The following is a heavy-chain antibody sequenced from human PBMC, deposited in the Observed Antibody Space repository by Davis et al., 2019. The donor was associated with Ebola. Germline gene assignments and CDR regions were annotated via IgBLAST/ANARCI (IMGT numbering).Heavy chain of an antibody. CDR2: ISSSSSTI. J-gene: IGHJ4*02. D-gene: IGHD1-1*01. Sequence: GESLKISCAASGFTFSSYSMNWVRQAPGKGLEWVSYISSSSSTIYYADSVKGRFTISRDNAKNSLYLQMNSLRAEDTAVYYCARTGERDYWGQGTLVTVSS. CDR3: ARTGERDY. CDR1: GFTFSSYS. V-gene: IGHV3-48*01.